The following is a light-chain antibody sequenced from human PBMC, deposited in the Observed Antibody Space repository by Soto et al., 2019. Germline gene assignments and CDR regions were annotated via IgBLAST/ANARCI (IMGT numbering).Light chain of an antibody. Sequence: QSALTQPASVSGSPGQSITISCTGTSSDVGGHNYVSWYQQHPGTAPKLMIYEVTNRPSGGSNRFSGSKSGNTASLTISGLPAEDEADYYCSSYTSSTTLDGVFVGGTKLAVL. CDR1: SSDVGGHNY. CDR3: SSYTSSTTLDGV. J-gene: IGLJ3*02. CDR2: EVT. V-gene: IGLV2-14*01.